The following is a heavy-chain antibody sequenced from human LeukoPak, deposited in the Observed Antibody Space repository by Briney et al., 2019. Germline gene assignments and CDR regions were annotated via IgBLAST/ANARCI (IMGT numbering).Heavy chain of an antibody. CDR3: ARSYCGGDCYSNWFDP. Sequence: SETLSLTCTVSGGSISSSSYYWGWIRQHPGKGLEWIGSIYYSGSTYYNSSLKSRVTISVDTSKNQFSLKLSSVTAADTAVYYCARSYCGGDCYSNWFDPWGQGTLVTVSS. V-gene: IGHV4-39*07. CDR1: GGSISSSSYY. CDR2: IYYSGST. J-gene: IGHJ5*02. D-gene: IGHD2-21*02.